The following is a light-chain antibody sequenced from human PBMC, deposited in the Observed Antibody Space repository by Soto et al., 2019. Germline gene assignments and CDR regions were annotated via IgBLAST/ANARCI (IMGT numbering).Light chain of an antibody. Sequence: DIQMTQSPSSLSASVGDRVTITCRASQSISSWLAWYQQKPGKAPKLLIYKASSLESGVPSRFSGSGSGTEFTLTISSLQPDDFATYYCQQYNSYSTFGQGTLLEVK. CDR1: QSISSW. V-gene: IGKV1-5*03. CDR3: QQYNSYST. CDR2: KAS. J-gene: IGKJ5*01.